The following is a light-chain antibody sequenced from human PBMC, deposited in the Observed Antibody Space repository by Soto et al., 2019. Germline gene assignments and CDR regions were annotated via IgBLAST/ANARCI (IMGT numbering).Light chain of an antibody. Sequence: EIVMTQSPATLSLSPGERATLSCRASQSIGGSLAWYQQKAGQAPRLLIYGTSTRATDVPARFSGSGSGTNFTLTISSLQSEDFALYYCQKYANWWAFGQGTRVEIK. V-gene: IGKV3-15*01. CDR1: QSIGGS. CDR2: GTS. J-gene: IGKJ1*01. CDR3: QKYANWWA.